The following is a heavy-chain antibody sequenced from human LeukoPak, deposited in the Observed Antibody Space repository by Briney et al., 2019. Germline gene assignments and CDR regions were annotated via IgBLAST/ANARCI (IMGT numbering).Heavy chain of an antibody. CDR1: GYTFTNYY. CDR3: ARDLYYYGMDV. Sequence: ASAKVSCKASGYTFTNYYIHWVRQAPGQGLEWMGWINPNSGGTNYAQKFQGRVTMTRDTSISTAYMELSRLRSVDTAVYYCARDLYYYGMDVWDQGTTVTVSS. V-gene: IGHV1-2*02. J-gene: IGHJ6*02. CDR2: INPNSGGT.